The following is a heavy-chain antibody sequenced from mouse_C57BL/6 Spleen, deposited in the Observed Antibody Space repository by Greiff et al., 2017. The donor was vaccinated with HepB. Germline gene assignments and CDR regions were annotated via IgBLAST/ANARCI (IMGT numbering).Heavy chain of an antibody. CDR1: GYTFTSYG. CDR2: IYPRSGNT. V-gene: IGHV1-81*01. CDR3: ARYGYDAEYYFDY. Sequence: QVQLQQSGAELARPGASVKLSCKASGYTFTSYGISWVKQRTGQGLEWIGEIYPRSGNTYYNEKFKSKATLTADKSSSTAYMELRSLTSEDSAVYFCARYGYDAEYYFDYWGQGTTLTVSS. J-gene: IGHJ2*01. D-gene: IGHD2-2*01.